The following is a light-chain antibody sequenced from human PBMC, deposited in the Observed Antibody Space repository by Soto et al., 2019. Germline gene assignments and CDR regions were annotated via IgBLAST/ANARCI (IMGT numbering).Light chain of an antibody. CDR3: LQDHSYPWT. CDR2: GAS. V-gene: IGKV1-6*01. Sequence: IQLTQSPSSRSASLGDRVSITCRASQGIRNDLGWYQHKPGKAPKLLIHGASSLQSGVPSRFSGSASGTEGTITISSLKQEDRARYYCLQDHSYPWTFGQGTKVDIK. CDR1: QGIRND. J-gene: IGKJ1*01.